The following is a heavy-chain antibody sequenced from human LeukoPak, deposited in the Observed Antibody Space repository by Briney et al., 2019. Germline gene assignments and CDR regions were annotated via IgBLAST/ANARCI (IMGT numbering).Heavy chain of an antibody. Sequence: PGGSLRLSCAASGFTVSSNYMSWVRQAPGEGLEWVSVIYSGGSTYYADSVKGRFTISRDNSKNTLYLQMNSLRAEDTAVYYCASLSYGDYDFDYWGQGTLVTVSS. CDR2: IYSGGST. V-gene: IGHV3-66*01. CDR3: ASLSYGDYDFDY. D-gene: IGHD4-17*01. J-gene: IGHJ4*02. CDR1: GFTVSSNY.